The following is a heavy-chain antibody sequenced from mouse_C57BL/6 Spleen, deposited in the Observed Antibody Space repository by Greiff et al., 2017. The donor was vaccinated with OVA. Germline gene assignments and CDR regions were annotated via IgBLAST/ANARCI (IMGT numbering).Heavy chain of an antibody. V-gene: IGHV5-17*01. J-gene: IGHJ1*03. CDR2: ISSGSSTI. CDR1: GFTFSDYG. CDR3: AYYYGRSYRYWYLDV. Sequence: EVMLVESGGGLVKPGGSLKLSCAASGFTFSDYGMHWVRQAPEKGLEWVAYISSGSSTIYYADTVKGRFTISRDNAKNTLFLQMTSLRSEDTAMYYCAYYYGRSYRYWYLDVWGTGTTVTVSS. D-gene: IGHD1-1*01.